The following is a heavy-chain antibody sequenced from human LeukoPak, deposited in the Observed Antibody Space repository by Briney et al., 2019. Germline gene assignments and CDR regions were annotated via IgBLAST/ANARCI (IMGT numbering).Heavy chain of an antibody. CDR2: FSGSGGST. Sequence: PGPCLRPSHPAAAFTFTSSAIGSARHDPRDWLEWDSSFSGSGGSTYYADSVNGRFSISRVNSKNTLYIQMNSLTAEHPSVTYCAKSGLNRFDYWGQGTLVTVS. V-gene: IGHV3-23*01. CDR3: AKSGLNRFDY. D-gene: IGHD2-15*01. CDR1: AFTFTSSA. J-gene: IGHJ4*02.